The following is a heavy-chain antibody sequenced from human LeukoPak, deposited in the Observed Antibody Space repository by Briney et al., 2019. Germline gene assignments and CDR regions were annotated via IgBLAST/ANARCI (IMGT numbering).Heavy chain of an antibody. D-gene: IGHD1-26*01. CDR3: ARDQGGATVPTGAFDI. CDR2: INPSGGST. V-gene: IGHV1-46*01. J-gene: IGHJ3*02. Sequence: ASVKVSCKASGFTFTGYYMHWVRQAPGQGLEWMGIINPSGGSTSYAQKFQGRVTMTRDMSTSTVYMELSSLRSEDTAVYYCARDQGGATVPTGAFDIWGQGTMVTVSS. CDR1: GFTFTGYY.